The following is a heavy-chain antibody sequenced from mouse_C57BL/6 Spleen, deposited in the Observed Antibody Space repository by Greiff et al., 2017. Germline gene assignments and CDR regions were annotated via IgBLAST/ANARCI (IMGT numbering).Heavy chain of an antibody. CDR2: IHPNSGST. D-gene: IGHD1-1*01. CDR3: ARCTTVVATSPYFDY. J-gene: IGHJ2*01. CDR1: GYTFTSYW. V-gene: IGHV1-64*01. Sequence: QVQLQQPGAELVKPGASVKLSCKASGYTFTSYWMHWVKQRPGQGLEWIGMIHPNSGSTNYNEKFKSKATLTVDKSSSTAYMQLSSLTSEDSAVYYCARCTTVVATSPYFDYWGQGTTLTVSS.